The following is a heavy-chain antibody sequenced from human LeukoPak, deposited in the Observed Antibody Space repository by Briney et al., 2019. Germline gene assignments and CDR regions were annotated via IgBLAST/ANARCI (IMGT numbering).Heavy chain of an antibody. CDR2: ISSSSSYI. D-gene: IGHD2-2*01. J-gene: IGHJ4*02. V-gene: IGHV3-21*01. Sequence: GGSLRLSYAASGFTFSSYSMNWVRQAPGKGLEWVSSISSSSSYIYYADSVKGRFTISRDNAKNSLYLQMNSLRAEDTAVYYCARDAIGYCSSTSCYGDYWGQGTLVTVSS. CDR3: ARDAIGYCSSTSCYGDY. CDR1: GFTFSSYS.